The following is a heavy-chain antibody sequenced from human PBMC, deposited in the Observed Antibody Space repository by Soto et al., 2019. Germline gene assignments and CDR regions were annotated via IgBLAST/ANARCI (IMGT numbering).Heavy chain of an antibody. CDR3: ARDPLAAGTGYGMDV. Sequence: QVQLQESGPGLVKPSGTLSLTCAVSGGSISSSNWWSWVRQPPGKGLEWIGEIYHSGSTNYNPSLKSRVTISVDKSTNQFSLKLSSVTAADTAVYYCARDPLAAGTGYGMDVWGQGTTVTVSS. D-gene: IGHD6-13*01. CDR2: IYHSGST. V-gene: IGHV4-4*02. CDR1: GGSISSSNW. J-gene: IGHJ6*02.